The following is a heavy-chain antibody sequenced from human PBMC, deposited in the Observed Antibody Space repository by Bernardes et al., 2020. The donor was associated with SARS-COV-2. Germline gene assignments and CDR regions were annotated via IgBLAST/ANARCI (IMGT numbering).Heavy chain of an antibody. CDR1: GYTFTGYY. J-gene: IGHJ4*02. CDR3: ATRESWGSSPFDY. V-gene: IGHV1-2*02. Sequence: ASVKVSCKASGYTFTGYYMHWVRQAPGQGLEWMGWINPNSGGTNYAQKFQGRVTMTRDTSISTAYMELSRLRSDDTAVYYCATRESWGSSPFDYWGQGTLVTVSS. D-gene: IGHD6-13*01. CDR2: INPNSGGT.